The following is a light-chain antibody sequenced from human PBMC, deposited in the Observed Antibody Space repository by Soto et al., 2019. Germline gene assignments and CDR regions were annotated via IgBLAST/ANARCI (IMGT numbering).Light chain of an antibody. CDR2: DAS. CDR1: QSISTW. CDR3: QQYNSYSWT. J-gene: IGKJ1*01. Sequence: IQMTQSPSTLSASVGDSVTTTCRARQSISTWLSWYQQKPGKAPNLLIYDASSLESGVPSRFSGSGSGTEFTLTISSLQPDDFATYYCQQYNSYSWTFGQGTKVDIK. V-gene: IGKV1-5*01.